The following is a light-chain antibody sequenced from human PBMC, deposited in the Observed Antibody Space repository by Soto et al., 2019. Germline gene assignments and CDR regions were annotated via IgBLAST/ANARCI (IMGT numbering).Light chain of an antibody. Sequence: DIQMTQSPSTLSASVGDRVTITCRASHSTSSWLAWYQQKPGKAPNLLIYDASTLESGVPSRFRGSGYGTEITLTISSLQPDDFATYYCQQYSSYLWTFGQGTKVDIK. CDR2: DAS. J-gene: IGKJ1*01. V-gene: IGKV1-5*01. CDR3: QQYSSYLWT. CDR1: HSTSSW.